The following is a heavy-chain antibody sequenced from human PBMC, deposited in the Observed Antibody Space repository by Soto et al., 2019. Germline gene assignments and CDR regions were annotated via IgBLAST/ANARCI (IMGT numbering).Heavy chain of an antibody. Sequence: SETLSLTCAVSGYSISSGYYWGWIRQPPGKGLEWIGSIYHSGSTYYNPSLKSRVTISVDTSKNQFSLKLSSVTAAETAVYYWARGVETPEDWFDPWGQGTLVTVSS. CDR3: ARGVETPEDWFDP. J-gene: IGHJ5*02. D-gene: IGHD3-10*01. V-gene: IGHV4-38-2*01. CDR2: IYHSGST. CDR1: GYSISSGYY.